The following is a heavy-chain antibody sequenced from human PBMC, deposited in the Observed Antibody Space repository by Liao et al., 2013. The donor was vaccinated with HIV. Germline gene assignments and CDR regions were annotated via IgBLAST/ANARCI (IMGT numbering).Heavy chain of an antibody. CDR1: GGSISSDY. Sequence: QVQLQESGPGLVKPSETLSLTCTVSGGSISSDYWTWIRQPPGKGLEWIGYIYYAGSTNYNPSFKSRLTILVDASKKHFSLRLTSVTAADTAMYYCARWFGNNYGVDSWGQGTLVIVSS. CDR3: ARWFGNNYGVDS. D-gene: IGHD5-24*01. J-gene: IGHJ4*02. V-gene: IGHV4-59*01. CDR2: IYYAGST.